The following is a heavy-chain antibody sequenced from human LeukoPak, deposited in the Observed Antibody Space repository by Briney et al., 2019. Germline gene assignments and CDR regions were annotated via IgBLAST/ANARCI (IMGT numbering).Heavy chain of an antibody. CDR3: ARVTPTDYGDYTNWFDP. J-gene: IGHJ5*02. CDR1: GGSICSYY. CDR2: IYYSGST. Sequence: TSETLSLTCTVSGGSICSYYWSWIRQPPGKGLEWIGYIYYSGSTNYNPSLKSRVTISVDTSKNQFSLKLSSVTAADTAVYYCARVTPTDYGDYTNWFDPWGQGTLVTVSS. V-gene: IGHV4-59*01. D-gene: IGHD4-17*01.